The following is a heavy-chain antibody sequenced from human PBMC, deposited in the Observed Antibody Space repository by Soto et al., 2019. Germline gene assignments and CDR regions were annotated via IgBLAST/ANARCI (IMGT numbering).Heavy chain of an antibody. Sequence: PGQGLEWMGIINPSGGSTSYAQKFQGRVTMTRDTSMSTVYMELSSLRSEDTAVYYCARYKLEQRPNYYYGRDVWGQGTTVTVSS. D-gene: IGHD1-1*01. J-gene: IGHJ6*02. CDR2: INPSGGST. CDR3: ARYKLEQRPNYYYGRDV. V-gene: IGHV1-46*01.